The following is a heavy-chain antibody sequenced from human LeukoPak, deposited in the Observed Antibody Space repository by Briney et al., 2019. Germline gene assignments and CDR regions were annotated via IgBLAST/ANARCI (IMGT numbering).Heavy chain of an antibody. D-gene: IGHD2-15*01. CDR3: ARHSGVCTGGSCHSDFDY. CDR2: IYPGDSDT. J-gene: IGHJ4*02. Sequence: GESLKISCKGSGYRFTSYWIGWVRQMPGKGLEWMGIIYPGDSDTRYSPSFQGQVTISADKSSSTAYLQWSSLKASDTAMYYCARHSGVCTGGSCHSDFDYWGQGTLVTVSS. CDR1: GYRFTSYW. V-gene: IGHV5-51*01.